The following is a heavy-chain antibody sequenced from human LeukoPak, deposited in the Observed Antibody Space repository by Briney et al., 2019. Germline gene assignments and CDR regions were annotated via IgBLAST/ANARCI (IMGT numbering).Heavy chain of an antibody. CDR1: GYSISSGYY. Sequence: SETLSLTCTVSGYSISSGYYWSWIRQPPGKGLEWIGSIYYSGSTYYNPSPKSRVTISVDTSKNQFSLKLSSVTAADTAAYYCASFYCSGGSCYPYYFDYWGQGTLVTVSS. D-gene: IGHD2-15*01. V-gene: IGHV4-38-2*02. CDR2: IYYSGST. J-gene: IGHJ4*02. CDR3: ASFYCSGGSCYPYYFDY.